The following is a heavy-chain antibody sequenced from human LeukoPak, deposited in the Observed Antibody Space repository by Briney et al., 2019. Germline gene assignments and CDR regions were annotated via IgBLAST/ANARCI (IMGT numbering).Heavy chain of an antibody. CDR3: AKDSGGCSSTSCYPDAFDI. CDR1: GFTFSSYA. J-gene: IGHJ3*02. D-gene: IGHD2-2*01. CDR2: ISGSGGST. V-gene: IGHV3-23*01. Sequence: GSLRLSCAASGFTFSSYAMSWVRQAPGKGLEWVSAISGSGGSTYYADSVKGRFTISRDNSKNTLYLQMNSLRAEDTAVYYCAKDSGGCSSTSCYPDAFDIWGQGTMVTVSS.